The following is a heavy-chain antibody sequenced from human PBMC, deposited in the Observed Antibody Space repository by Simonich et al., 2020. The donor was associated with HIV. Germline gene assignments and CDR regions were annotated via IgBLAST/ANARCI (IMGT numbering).Heavy chain of an antibody. CDR2: ISGNSGSI. CDR3: AKDRSSAMVTYFDY. J-gene: IGHJ4*02. V-gene: IGHV3-9*01. Sequence: EVQLVESGGGLVQPGRSLRLSCAASGFTFDDYAMHWVRQAPGKGLEGVSGISGNSGSIGYADSVKGRVTISRDNAKNSLYLQMNSLRAEDTALYYCAKDRSSAMVTYFDYWGQGTLVTVSS. D-gene: IGHD5-18*01. CDR1: GFTFDDYA.